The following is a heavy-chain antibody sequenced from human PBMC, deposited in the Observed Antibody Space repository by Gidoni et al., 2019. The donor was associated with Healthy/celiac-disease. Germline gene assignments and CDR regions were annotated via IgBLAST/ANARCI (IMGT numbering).Heavy chain of an antibody. CDR1: GGSISSSSYY. CDR2: IYYSGST. V-gene: IGHV4-39*01. Sequence: QLQLQESGPGLVKPSETLSLTCTVSGGSISSSSYYWGWIRQPPGKGLEWIGSIYYSGSTYYNPSLKSRVTISVDTSKNQFSLKLSSVTAADTAVYYCARTPGVATYDLSSWFDPWGQGTLVTVSS. D-gene: IGHD3-3*01. J-gene: IGHJ5*02. CDR3: ARTPGVATYDLSSWFDP.